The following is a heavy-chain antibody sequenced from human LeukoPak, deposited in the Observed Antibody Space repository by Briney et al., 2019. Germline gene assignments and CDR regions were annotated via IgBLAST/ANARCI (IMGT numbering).Heavy chain of an antibody. V-gene: IGHV3-30*03. CDR3: VRVWYSGYDYDFDY. CDR2: ISYDGSNK. Sequence: PGGSLRLSCAASGFTFSSYGMHWVRQAPGKGLEWVAVISYDGSNKYYADSVKGRFTISRDNSKNTLYLQMNSPRAEDTAVYYCVRVWYSGYDYDFDYWGQGTLVTVSS. D-gene: IGHD5-12*01. CDR1: GFTFSSYG. J-gene: IGHJ4*02.